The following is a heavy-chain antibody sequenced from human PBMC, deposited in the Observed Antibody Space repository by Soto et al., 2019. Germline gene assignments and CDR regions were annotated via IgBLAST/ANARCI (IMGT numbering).Heavy chain of an antibody. J-gene: IGHJ4*02. V-gene: IGHV3-74*01. CDR2: INSDGSSI. CDR1: GFTFSSYW. Sequence: EVQLVESGGGLVQPGGSLRLSCAASGFTFSSYWMHWVRQAPGKGLVWVARINSDGSSISYADSVKGRFTISRDNANNTLYLQMKSLRAEDTAVYYCAKRTSMSGNYYFDYWGQGILVTVSS. D-gene: IGHD3-10*01. CDR3: AKRTSMSGNYYFDY.